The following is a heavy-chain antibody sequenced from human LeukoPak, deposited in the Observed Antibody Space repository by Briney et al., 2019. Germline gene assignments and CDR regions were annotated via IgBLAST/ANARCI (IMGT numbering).Heavy chain of an antibody. D-gene: IGHD3-10*01. Sequence: SETLSLTCAVYGGSFSGYYWSWIRQPPGKGLEWIGEINHSGSTNYNPSLKSRVTISVDTSKNQFSLKQSSVTAADTAVYYCARRGWKSYYYGSGSYYDLDYFDYWGQGTLVTVSS. CDR2: INHSGST. CDR1: GGSFSGYY. CDR3: ARRGWKSYYYGSGSYYDLDYFDY. V-gene: IGHV4-34*01. J-gene: IGHJ4*02.